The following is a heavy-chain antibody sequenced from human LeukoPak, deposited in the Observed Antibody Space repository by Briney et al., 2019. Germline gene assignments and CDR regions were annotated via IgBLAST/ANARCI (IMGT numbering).Heavy chain of an antibody. J-gene: IGHJ4*02. V-gene: IGHV3-23*01. Sequence: PGGSLRLSCAASGFTFSSYAMSWVRQAPGKRLEWVSAISGSGGSTYYADSVKGRFTISRDNSKNTLYLQMNSLRAEDTAVCYCAKDLNYYDSSGCVDYWGQGTLVTVSS. CDR2: ISGSGGST. CDR3: AKDLNYYDSSGCVDY. D-gene: IGHD3-22*01. CDR1: GFTFSSYA.